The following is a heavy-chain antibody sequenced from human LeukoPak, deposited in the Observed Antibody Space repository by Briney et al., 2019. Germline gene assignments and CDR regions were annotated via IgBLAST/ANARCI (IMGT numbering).Heavy chain of an antibody. Sequence: SETLSLTCAVYGGSFSGYYWSWIRQPPGKGLEWIGSIYHSGSTYYNPSLKSRVTISVDTSKNQFSLKLSSVTAADTAVYYCARVGKLRYFDWLSARNWFDPWGQGTLVTVSS. J-gene: IGHJ5*02. V-gene: IGHV4-34*01. CDR2: IYHSGST. CDR1: GGSFSGYY. D-gene: IGHD3-9*01. CDR3: ARVGKLRYFDWLSARNWFDP.